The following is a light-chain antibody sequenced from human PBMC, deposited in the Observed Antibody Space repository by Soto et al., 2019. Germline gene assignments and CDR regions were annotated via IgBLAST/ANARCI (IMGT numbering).Light chain of an antibody. Sequence: QAVVTQETSMSVSPGGTVTLTCGSSTGTVTSGHYPYWFQQKPGQAPRTLIYEVSNRPSGVSNRFSGSKSGNTASLTISGLQAEDEADYYCSSYTSSSTWVFGGGTKLTV. CDR1: TGTVTSGHY. J-gene: IGLJ3*02. CDR3: SSYTSSSTWV. CDR2: EVS. V-gene: IGLV7-46*01.